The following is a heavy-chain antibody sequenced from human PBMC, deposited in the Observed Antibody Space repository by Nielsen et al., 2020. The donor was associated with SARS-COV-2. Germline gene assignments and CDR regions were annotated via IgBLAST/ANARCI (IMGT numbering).Heavy chain of an antibody. CDR2: IIPIFGTA. J-gene: IGHJ6*02. CDR3: ARTDIQLELRGYYYYGMDV. Sequence: SVKVSCKASGGTFSNYAISWVRQAPGQGLEWMGGIIPIFGTANYAQKFQGRVTITADKSTSTAYMELSSLRSEDTAVYYCARTDIQLELRGYYYYGMDVWGQGTTVTVSS. CDR1: GGTFSNYA. V-gene: IGHV1-69*06. D-gene: IGHD1-1*01.